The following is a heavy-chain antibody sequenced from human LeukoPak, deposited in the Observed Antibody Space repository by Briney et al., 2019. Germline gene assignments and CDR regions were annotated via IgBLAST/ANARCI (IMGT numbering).Heavy chain of an antibody. D-gene: IGHD1-1*01. V-gene: IGHV1-69*04. CDR1: GGTFSSYA. CDR3: AGETGTDAFDI. J-gene: IGHJ3*02. CDR2: IIPILGIA. Sequence: SVKVSCKASGGTFSSYAIIWVRQPPGQGLEWMGRIIPILGIAYYAQKFQGRVTITADKHTRTAYIALSSLSSDHTAVYYCAGETGTDAFDIWGQGTMVTVSS.